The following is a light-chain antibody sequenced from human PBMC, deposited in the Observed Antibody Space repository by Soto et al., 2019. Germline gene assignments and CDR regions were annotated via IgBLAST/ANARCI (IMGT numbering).Light chain of an antibody. CDR1: NPNIGRNT. CDR2: SNN. CDR3: AAWDESPNVPV. J-gene: IGLJ3*02. Sequence: HSALTQPPSASGTPGQRVTISCSGSNPNIGRNTVNWYQQLPGAAPNLLIYSNNQRPSGVPDRFSGSKSGTSASLAISGLQSEDEADYYCAAWDESPNVPVFGGGTKVT. V-gene: IGLV1-44*01.